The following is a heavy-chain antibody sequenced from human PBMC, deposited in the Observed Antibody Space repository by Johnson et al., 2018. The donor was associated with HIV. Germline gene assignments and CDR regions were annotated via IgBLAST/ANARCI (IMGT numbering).Heavy chain of an antibody. D-gene: IGHD6-13*01. J-gene: IGHJ3*02. Sequence: MLLVESGGGLVQPGGSLRLSCAASGFTFSSYWMHWVRQAPGKGLVWVSRINSDGSSTSYADSVKGRFTISRDNAKNTLYLQMNSLRAEDTAVYYCAREGWNSSSWYSMSAFDIWGQGTMVTVSS. CDR2: INSDGSST. CDR3: AREGWNSSSWYSMSAFDI. V-gene: IGHV3-74*01. CDR1: GFTFSSYW.